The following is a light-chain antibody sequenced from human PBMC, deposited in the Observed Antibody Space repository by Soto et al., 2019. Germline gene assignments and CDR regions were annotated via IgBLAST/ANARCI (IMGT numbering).Light chain of an antibody. CDR2: GAS. CDR3: QQNNIWPWT. Sequence: EVLMTQSPATLSVSPGDRATLSCRASQDVRSNLAWYQQKPGQAPRLLIHGASSRAAGIPARFSGSGSGTEFTLTISSLQSEDFAVYYCQQNNIWPWTFGQGTKVDIK. V-gene: IGKV3-15*01. CDR1: QDVRSN. J-gene: IGKJ1*01.